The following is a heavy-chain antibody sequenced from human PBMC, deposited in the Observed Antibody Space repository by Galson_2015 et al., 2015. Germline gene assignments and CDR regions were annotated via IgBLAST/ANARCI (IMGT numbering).Heavy chain of an antibody. CDR1: GFSFSDYY. CDR2: IRGSGTPI. D-gene: IGHD5-24*01. Sequence: SLRLSCAASGFSFSDYYMTWIRQAPGKGLEWVSYIRGSGTPIYYADSVKGRFTISRDNAKNSLYLQMNSLRAADTAVYYCARSRDGDGWLDAFDIWGQGTMVTVSS. J-gene: IGHJ3*02. V-gene: IGHV3-11*01. CDR3: ARSRDGDGWLDAFDI.